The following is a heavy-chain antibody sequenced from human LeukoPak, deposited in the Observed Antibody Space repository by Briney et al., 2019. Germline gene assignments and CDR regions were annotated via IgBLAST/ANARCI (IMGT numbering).Heavy chain of an antibody. D-gene: IGHD5-18*01. CDR2: IKQDGSEK. CDR3: ARIRYSYGSALDC. V-gene: IGHV3-7*01. CDR1: GFTFSSYW. J-gene: IGHJ4*02. Sequence: SGGSLRLSCAASGFTFSSYWMSWVRQAPGKGLEWVANIKQDGSEKYYVDSVKGRFTISRDNAKNSLYLQMNSLRAEDTAVYYCARIRYSYGSALDCWGQGTLVTVSS.